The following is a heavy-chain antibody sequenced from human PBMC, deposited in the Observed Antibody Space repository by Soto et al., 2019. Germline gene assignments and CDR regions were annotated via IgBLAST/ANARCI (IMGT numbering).Heavy chain of an antibody. Sequence: QVQLEESGGGLVKPGGSLRLSCAASGFNFRDYYFNWIRRAPGKGLEWVSYISGSGSIIYYADSVKGRFTISRDNAKNSVYLQMNSLRDEDTAVYYCARDHDSSGKIHYDYGMDVRGQGTTVTLS. CDR1: GFNFRDYY. J-gene: IGHJ6*02. V-gene: IGHV3-11*01. CDR2: ISGSGSII. CDR3: ARDHDSSGKIHYDYGMDV. D-gene: IGHD3-22*01.